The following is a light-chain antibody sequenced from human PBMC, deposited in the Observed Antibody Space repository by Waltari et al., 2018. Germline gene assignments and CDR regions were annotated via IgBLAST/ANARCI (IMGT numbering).Light chain of an antibody. V-gene: IGKV1-5*03. J-gene: IGKJ1*01. CDR2: KAS. CDR3: QQYDTYSWT. CDR1: QTIGDW. Sequence: DIQMTQSPSTLSASVGDRVTITCRASQTIGDWLAWYQQKAGQAPTLLIYKASNLETGVPSRFSGSRSGTEFTLTIKSLQPDDFATYYCQQYDTYSWTFGQGTKVEIK.